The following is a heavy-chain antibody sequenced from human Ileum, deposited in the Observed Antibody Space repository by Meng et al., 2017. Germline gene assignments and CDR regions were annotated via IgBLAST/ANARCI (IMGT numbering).Heavy chain of an antibody. Sequence: VQLRESGPGLVMPSGTRTRTCTVSGGAVSSGRYNWSWIQQPPGKVLEEIGYIYYSGSINYNPSLKIRVTISVDTSKNQFSLNLSSVTAADTAVYYCARDSGWFDRWGQGTLVIVSS. J-gene: IGHJ5*02. V-gene: IGHV4-61*01. CDR2: IYYSGSI. CDR3: ARDSGWFDR. CDR1: GGAVSSGRYN.